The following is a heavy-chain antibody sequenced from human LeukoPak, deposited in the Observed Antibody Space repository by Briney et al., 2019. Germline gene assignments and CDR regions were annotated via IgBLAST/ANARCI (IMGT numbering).Heavy chain of an antibody. V-gene: IGHV4-59*01. D-gene: IGHD6-13*01. CDR1: GGSISSYY. CDR2: IYYSGST. Sequence: SETLSLTCTVSGGSISSYYWSWIRQPPGKGLEWIGYIYYSGSTNCNSSLKSRITISVDTSKNQFSLKLSSVTAADTAVYYCARATGRIAAAAIDYWGQGTLVTVSS. CDR3: ARATGRIAAAAIDY. J-gene: IGHJ4*02.